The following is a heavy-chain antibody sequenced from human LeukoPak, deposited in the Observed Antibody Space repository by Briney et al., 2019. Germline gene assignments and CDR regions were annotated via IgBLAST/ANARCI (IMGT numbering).Heavy chain of an antibody. V-gene: IGHV1-69*04. J-gene: IGHJ4*02. CDR1: GGTFSSYA. CDR3: ARGGAVAGTEEDY. D-gene: IGHD6-19*01. Sequence: SVKLSCKASGGTFSSYAISWGRQAPGQGLEGMGRIIPILGIANYAQKFQGRVTITADKSTSTAYMELSSLRSEHTAVYYCARGGAVAGTEEDYWGQGTLVTVSS. CDR2: IIPILGIA.